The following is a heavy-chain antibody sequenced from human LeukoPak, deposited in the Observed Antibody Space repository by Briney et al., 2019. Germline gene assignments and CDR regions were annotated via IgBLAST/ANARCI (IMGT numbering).Heavy chain of an antibody. CDR1: GGSFSGYY. CDR2: INHSGST. J-gene: IGHJ4*02. Sequence: SETLSLTCAVYGGSFSGYYWSWIRQPPGKGLEWIGEINHSGSTNYNPSLKSRVTISVDTSKNQFSLKLSSVTAADTAVYYCARATLDYYDSSGSFDYWGQGTLVTVSS. CDR3: ARATLDYYDSSGSFDY. V-gene: IGHV4-34*01. D-gene: IGHD3-22*01.